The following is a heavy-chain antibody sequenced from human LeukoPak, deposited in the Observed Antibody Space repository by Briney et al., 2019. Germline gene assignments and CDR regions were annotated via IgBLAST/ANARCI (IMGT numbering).Heavy chain of an antibody. D-gene: IGHD6-13*01. CDR2: INHSGST. CDR3: ARVWGRSSWGLYYFDY. Sequence: SETLSLTCAVYGGSFSGYYWSWIRQPPGKGLEWIGEINHSGSTNYNPSLKSRVTISVDTSKNQFSLKLSSVTAADTAVYYCARVWGRSSWGLYYFDYWGQGTLVTVSS. V-gene: IGHV4-34*01. J-gene: IGHJ4*02. CDR1: GGSFSGYY.